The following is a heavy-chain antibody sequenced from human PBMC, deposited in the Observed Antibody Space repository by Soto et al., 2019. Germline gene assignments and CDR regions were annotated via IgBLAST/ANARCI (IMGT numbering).Heavy chain of an antibody. CDR2: IWYDGSNK. Sequence: GGSLRLSCAASGFTFSSYGMHWVRQAPGKGLEWVAVIWYDGSNKYYADSVKGRFTISRDNSKNTLYLQMNSLRAEDTAVYDGARDSRCGGAGDEYFQHWGQGTLVTVSS. CDR1: GFTFSSYG. D-gene: IGHD3-16*01. J-gene: IGHJ1*01. CDR3: ARDSRCGGAGDEYFQH. V-gene: IGHV3-33*01.